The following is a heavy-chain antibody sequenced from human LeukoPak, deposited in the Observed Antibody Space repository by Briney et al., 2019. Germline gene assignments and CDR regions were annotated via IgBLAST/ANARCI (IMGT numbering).Heavy chain of an antibody. CDR2: VYKTGHT. V-gene: IGHV4-61*05. D-gene: IGHD3-10*01. CDR3: APHRFGEPHFEY. Sequence: PSETLSLTCTVSGGSISSSSYYWGWIRQPPGKGLEWIGFVYKTGHTNYNPSLKSRVAISLDGSKSQVSLRLTSVTAADTAVYYCAPHRFGEPHFEYWGRGTLVSVSS. CDR1: GGSISSSSYY. J-gene: IGHJ4*02.